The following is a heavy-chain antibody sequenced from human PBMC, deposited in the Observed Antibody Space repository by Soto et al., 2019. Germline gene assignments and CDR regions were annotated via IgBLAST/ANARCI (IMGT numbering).Heavy chain of an antibody. D-gene: IGHD3-9*01. CDR1: GYTFTSYD. V-gene: IGHV1-8*01. Sequence: ASVKVSCKASGYTFTSYDINWVRQATGQGLEWMGWMNPNSGNTGYAQKFQGRVTITADKSTSTAYMEPSSLRSEDTAVYYCARVSGPYYDILTGSYNWFDPWGQGTLVTVSS. J-gene: IGHJ5*02. CDR3: ARVSGPYYDILTGSYNWFDP. CDR2: MNPNSGNT.